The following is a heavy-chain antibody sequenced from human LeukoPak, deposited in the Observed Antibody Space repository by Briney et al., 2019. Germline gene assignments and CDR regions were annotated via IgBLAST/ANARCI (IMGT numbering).Heavy chain of an antibody. J-gene: IGHJ4*02. V-gene: IGHV3-23*01. Sequence: PGGSLRLSCAASGFTFSSYAMSWVRQAPGKGLEWVSAISGSGGSTYYADSVKGRLTISRDNSKNTLYLQMNSLRAEDTAVYYCAKVLRYYDSSGYPDYWGQGTLVTVSS. CDR3: AKVLRYYDSSGYPDY. D-gene: IGHD3-22*01. CDR2: ISGSGGST. CDR1: GFTFSSYA.